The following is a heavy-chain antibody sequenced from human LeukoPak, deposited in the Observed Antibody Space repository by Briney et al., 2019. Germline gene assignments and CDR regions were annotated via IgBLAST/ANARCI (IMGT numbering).Heavy chain of an antibody. CDR1: GGSFSGYY. Sequence: PSETLSLTCAVYGGSFSGYYWSWIRQPPGKGLEWIGEINHSGSTNYNPSLKSRVTISVDTSKNQFSLKLSSVTAADTAVYYCARGFAPYYDYVWGSYRWMGPTGWFDPWGQGTLVTVSS. D-gene: IGHD3-16*02. CDR3: ARGFAPYYDYVWGSYRWMGPTGWFDP. CDR2: INHSGST. J-gene: IGHJ5*02. V-gene: IGHV4-34*01.